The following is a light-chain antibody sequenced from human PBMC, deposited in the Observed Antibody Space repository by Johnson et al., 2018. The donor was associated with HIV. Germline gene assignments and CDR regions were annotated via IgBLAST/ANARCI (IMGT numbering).Light chain of an antibody. CDR3: GTWDSSLSAYV. CDR1: SSNIGNNY. V-gene: IGLV1-51*01. J-gene: IGLJ1*01. Sequence: QSVLTQPPSVSAAPGQKVTISCSGSSSNIGNNYVSWYQQLPGTAPKLLIYDNNKRPSGIPDRFSGSKYGKSATLGITGLQTGDEADYYCGTWDSSLSAYVFGTGTKVTVL. CDR2: DNN.